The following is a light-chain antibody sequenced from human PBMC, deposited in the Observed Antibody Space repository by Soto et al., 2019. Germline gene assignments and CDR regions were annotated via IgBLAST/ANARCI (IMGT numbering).Light chain of an antibody. CDR3: SSYTTSDFYV. V-gene: IGLV2-14*01. Sequence: QSALTQPASVSGSPGQSIPISCTGSGHDIGAYDYVSWYQQHPGKAPKLIIYGVKNRPSGVSNRFSASKSAFTASLTISGLQTEDEADYYCSSYTTSDFYVFGPGTKLTVL. CDR2: GVK. J-gene: IGLJ1*01. CDR1: GHDIGAYDY.